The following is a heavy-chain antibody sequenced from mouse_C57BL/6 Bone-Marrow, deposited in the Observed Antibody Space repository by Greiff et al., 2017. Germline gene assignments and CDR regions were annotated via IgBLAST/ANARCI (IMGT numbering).Heavy chain of an antibody. J-gene: IGHJ1*03. D-gene: IGHD1-1*01. CDR3: ARPFAYGSSYGYFDV. V-gene: IGHV1-55*01. Sequence: QVQLQQPGAELVKPGASVKMSCKASGYTFTSYWITWVKQRPGQGLEWIGDIYPGSGSTNYNEKFQSKATLTVDTSSSTAYMQLSSLTSEDSAVYYCARPFAYGSSYGYFDVWGTGTTVTGSS. CDR2: IYPGSGST. CDR1: GYTFTSYW.